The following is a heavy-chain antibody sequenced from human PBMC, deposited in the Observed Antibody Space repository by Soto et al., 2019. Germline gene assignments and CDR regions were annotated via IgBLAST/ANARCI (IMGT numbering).Heavy chain of an antibody. CDR2: ISGSGGST. V-gene: IGHV3-23*01. J-gene: IGHJ6*02. CDR3: AKVTSSPFYYYYGMDV. CDR1: GFTFSSYA. Sequence: PGGSLRLSCAASGFTFSSYAMSWVRQAPGKGLEWVSAISGSGGSTYYADSVKGRFTISRDNSKNTLYLQMNSLRAEDTAVYYCAKVTSSPFYYYYGMDVWGQGTKVTVSS.